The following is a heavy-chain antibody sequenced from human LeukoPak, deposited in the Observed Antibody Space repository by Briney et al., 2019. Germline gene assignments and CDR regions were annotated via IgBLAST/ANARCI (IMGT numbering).Heavy chain of an antibody. CDR1: GFTFSSYS. Sequence: PGGSLRLSCAASGFTFSSYSMNWVRQAPGKGLEWVSSISSSSSYIYYADSVKGRFTISRDNSKSTLYLQMNSLRAEDTAVYYCARDLTFGYSTSWAHLDYWGRGTLVTVSS. D-gene: IGHD6-13*01. J-gene: IGHJ4*02. CDR2: ISSSSSYI. CDR3: ARDLTFGYSTSWAHLDY. V-gene: IGHV3-21*01.